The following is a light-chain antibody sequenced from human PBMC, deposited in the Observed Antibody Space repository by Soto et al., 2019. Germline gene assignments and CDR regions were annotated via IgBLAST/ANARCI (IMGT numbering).Light chain of an antibody. J-gene: IGKJ1*01. CDR1: QSVSSY. Sequence: EIVLTRSPATLSLSPGERATLSCRASQSVSSYLALYQQKPGQAPRLLIYDASNRATGIPARFSGSGSGTDFNLTISSLETEDLAVYYCQQRSNWPPTWTFGEGT. CDR3: QQRSNWPPTWT. CDR2: DAS. V-gene: IGKV3-11*01.